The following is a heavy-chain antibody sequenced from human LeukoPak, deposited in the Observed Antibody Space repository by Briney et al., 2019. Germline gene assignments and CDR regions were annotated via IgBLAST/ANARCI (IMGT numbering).Heavy chain of an antibody. CDR1: GFTFSSYG. V-gene: IGHV3-30*19. CDR2: ISYDGSNK. D-gene: IGHD3-16*01. J-gene: IGHJ3*02. Sequence: PGGSLRLSCAASGFTFSSYGMHWVRQAPGKGLEWVAVISYDGSNKYCADSVKGRFTISRDNSKNTLYLQMNSLRAEDTAVYYCARRGGSLGAIGHDAFEIWGQGTMVTVSS. CDR3: ARRGGSLGAIGHDAFEI.